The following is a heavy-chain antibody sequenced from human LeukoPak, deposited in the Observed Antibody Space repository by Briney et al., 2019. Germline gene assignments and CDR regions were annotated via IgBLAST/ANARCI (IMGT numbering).Heavy chain of an antibody. D-gene: IGHD3-16*02. J-gene: IGHJ4*02. CDR2: FDPEDGET. CDR3: ATDLHDYVGGISRPY. Sequence: ASVKVSCKASGYTLTELSMHWVRQAPGKGLEWMGGFDPEDGETIYAQKFQGRVTMTEDTSTDTAYMELSSLRSEDTAVYYCATDLHDYVGGISRPYWGQGTLVTVSS. V-gene: IGHV1-24*01. CDR1: GYTLTELS.